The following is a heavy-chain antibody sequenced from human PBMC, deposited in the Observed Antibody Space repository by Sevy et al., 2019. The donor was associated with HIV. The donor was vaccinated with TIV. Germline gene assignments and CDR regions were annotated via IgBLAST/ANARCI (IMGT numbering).Heavy chain of an antibody. J-gene: IGHJ5*02. CDR2: IWHDGSNK. Sequence: GGSLRLSCAASGFTFNFHGMHRVRQAPGKGLEWVAFIWHDGSNKDRADSVKGEFTISRDNSKKTWFLQMNRLTVEDTAVYYCARATENSARWLAAWGQGTLVTVSS. CDR1: GFTFNFHG. CDR3: ARATENSARWLAA. D-gene: IGHD2-15*01. V-gene: IGHV3-30*02.